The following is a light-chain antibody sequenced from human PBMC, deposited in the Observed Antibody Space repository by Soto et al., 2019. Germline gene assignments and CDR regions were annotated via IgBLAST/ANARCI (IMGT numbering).Light chain of an antibody. V-gene: IGLV8-61*01. CDR1: SGSVSTSYY. CDR3: QSFDADFVI. J-gene: IGLJ2*01. CDR2: NTT. Sequence: QTVVTQEPSFSVSPGGTVILTCGLTSGSVSTSYYPSWYQQSPGLAPRTLIYNTTTRSSGVPDRFSGSTDGSSNSASLTISGLQAEDEADYYCQSFDADFVIFGGGTKVTVL.